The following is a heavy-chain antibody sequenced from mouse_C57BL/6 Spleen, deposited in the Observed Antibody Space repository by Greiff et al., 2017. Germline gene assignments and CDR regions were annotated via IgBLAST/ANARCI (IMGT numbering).Heavy chain of an antibody. CDR2: INYDGSST. V-gene: IGHV5-16*01. J-gene: IGHJ4*01. D-gene: IGHD3-1*01. Sequence: DVKLQESEGGLVQPGSSMKLSCTASGFTFSDYYMAWVRQVPDKGLEWVANINYDGSSTYYLDSLKSRFIISRDNAKNIRYLQMSSLKSEDTATYYCARDRGYAMDYWGQGTSVTVSS. CDR1: GFTFSDYY. CDR3: ARDRGYAMDY.